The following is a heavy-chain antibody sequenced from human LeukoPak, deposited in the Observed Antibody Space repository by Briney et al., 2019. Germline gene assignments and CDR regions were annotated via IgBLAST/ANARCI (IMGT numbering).Heavy chain of an antibody. CDR1: GATFSSYA. CDR3: ARDLGYQLLWDDWFDP. CDR2: FIPILGTA. V-gene: IGHV1-69*10. J-gene: IGHJ5*02. Sequence: SVELSCNASGATFSSYAISLVRQAPGQGLEWMGGFIPILGTANYAQKFQGRVTITADKSTSTAYLELSSLRSEDTAVYYCARDLGYQLLWDDWFDPWGQGTLVTVS. D-gene: IGHD2-2*01.